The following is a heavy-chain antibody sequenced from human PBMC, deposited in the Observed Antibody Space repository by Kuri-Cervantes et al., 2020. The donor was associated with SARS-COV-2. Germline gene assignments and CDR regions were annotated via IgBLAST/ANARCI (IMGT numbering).Heavy chain of an antibody. CDR3: AKARPSGGY. J-gene: IGHJ4*02. CDR1: GFTFSAYA. CDR2: ISDSGINT. D-gene: IGHD4-23*01. Sequence: GGSLRLSCAASGFTFSAYAMSWVRQAPGRGLEWVSGISDSGINTYYPDSVRGRFTISRDNSKNMLYLQMPSLRVEDTAVYYCAKARPSGGYWGQGTLVTVSS. V-gene: IGHV3-23*01.